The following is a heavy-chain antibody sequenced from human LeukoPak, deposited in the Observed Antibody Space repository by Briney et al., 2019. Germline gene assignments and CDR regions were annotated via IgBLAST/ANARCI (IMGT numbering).Heavy chain of an antibody. CDR2: ISAYNGNT. Sequence: ASVKVSCKASGGTFSSYAISWVRQAPGQGLEWMGGISAYNGNTNYAQKLQGRVTMTADTSTSTAYMELRSLRSDDTAVYYCARYEGMASPGGWFDPWGQGTLVTVSS. V-gene: IGHV1-18*01. CDR1: GGTFSSYA. CDR3: ARYEGMASPGGWFDP. D-gene: IGHD5-24*01. J-gene: IGHJ5*02.